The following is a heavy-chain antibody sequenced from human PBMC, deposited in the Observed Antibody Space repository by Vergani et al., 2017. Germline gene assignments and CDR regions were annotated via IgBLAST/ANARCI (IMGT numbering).Heavy chain of an antibody. J-gene: IGHJ4*02. CDR3: ARGYNGRGDN. V-gene: IGHV4-61*02. CDR1: GDSITSSTYY. Sequence: QVQLQESGPGLVKPSQTLSLICSVSGDSITSSTYYWSWTRQPAGKGLEYIGRIYTTGSTNYNPSLKSRVTISVDTSKNQFSLHLSSVTAADTAMYYCARGYNGRGDNWRQGTLVGVSS. CDR2: IYTTGST. D-gene: IGHD1-26*01.